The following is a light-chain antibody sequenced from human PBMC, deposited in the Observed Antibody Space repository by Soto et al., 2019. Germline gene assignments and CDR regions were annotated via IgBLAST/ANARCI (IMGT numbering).Light chain of an antibody. J-gene: IGKJ1*01. Sequence: EIVLTQSPGTLSLSPGEGATLSCRASQSLSSSYLAWYQQKPGQAPRLLIYGTSTRATGIPDRFSGSGSQTDFTLTISRLEPEDFAVYYCQQYGSLGTFGQGTRVEIK. CDR2: GTS. CDR3: QQYGSLGT. V-gene: IGKV3-20*01. CDR1: QSLSSSY.